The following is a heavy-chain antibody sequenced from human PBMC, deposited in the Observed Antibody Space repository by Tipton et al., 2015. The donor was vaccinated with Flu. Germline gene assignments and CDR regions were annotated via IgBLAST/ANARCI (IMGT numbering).Heavy chain of an antibody. J-gene: IGHJ4*02. Sequence: TLSLTCAVSGYSISSGYYWGWIRQPPGKGLEWIGYIYYSGSTNYNPSLKSRVTISVDTSKNQFSLKLSSVTAADTAVYYCARGGRATPFDYWGQGTLVTVSS. V-gene: IGHV4-61*01. CDR2: IYYSGST. CDR1: GYSISSGYY. D-gene: IGHD1-26*01. CDR3: ARGGRATPFDY.